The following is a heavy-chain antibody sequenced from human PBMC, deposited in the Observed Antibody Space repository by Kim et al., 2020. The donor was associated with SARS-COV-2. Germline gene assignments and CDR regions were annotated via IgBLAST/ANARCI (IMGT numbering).Heavy chain of an antibody. V-gene: IGHV3-21*01. CDR1: GFTFSSYS. CDR2: ISSSSSYI. CDR3: ARASDVLRFLEWSSTGHFDY. J-gene: IGHJ4*02. Sequence: GGSLRLSCAASGFTFSSYSMNWVRQAPGKGLEWVSSISSSSSYIYYADSVKGRFTISRDNAKNSLYLQMNSLRAEDTAVYYCARASDVLRFLEWSSTGHFDYWGQGTLLTVSS. D-gene: IGHD3-3*01.